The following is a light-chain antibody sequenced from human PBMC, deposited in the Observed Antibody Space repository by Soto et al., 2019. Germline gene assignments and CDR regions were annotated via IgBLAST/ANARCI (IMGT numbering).Light chain of an antibody. CDR2: DVS. CDR3: SSYTSSSTLVV. Sequence: QSALTQPASVSGSPGQSITISCTGTSRDVGGYNYVSWYQQHPGKAPKLMIYDVSNRPSGVSNRFSGSKSGNTASLTISGLQAEDEADYYCSSYTSSSTLVVFGGGTTLPVL. CDR1: SRDVGGYNY. J-gene: IGLJ2*01. V-gene: IGLV2-14*01.